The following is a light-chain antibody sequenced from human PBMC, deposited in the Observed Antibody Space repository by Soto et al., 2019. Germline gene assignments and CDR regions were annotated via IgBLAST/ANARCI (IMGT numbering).Light chain of an antibody. CDR1: SSDVGGYNY. J-gene: IGLJ1*01. CDR3: CSYAGGNTWV. V-gene: IGLV2-11*01. Sequence: QSALTQPRSVSGSPGQSVTISCTGTSSDVGGYNYVSWYQQHPGKAPKLMISDVSERPSGVPDRFSGSKSGNTASLTISGLQADDEADYYCCSYAGGNTWVFGTGTKVTVL. CDR2: DVS.